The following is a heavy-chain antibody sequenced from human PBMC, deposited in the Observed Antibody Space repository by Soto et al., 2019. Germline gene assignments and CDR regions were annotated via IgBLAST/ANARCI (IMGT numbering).Heavy chain of an antibody. CDR2: LFYSGST. Sequence: SETLSLTCAVSGGSLSSSNWWSWVRQPPGQTLGWLGELFYSGSTRYNPSLSSRVTISADQSNSVFSLRLTSVTAADTARYYCGHHGGVPYYHDVWG. CDR3: GHHGGVPYYHDV. D-gene: IGHD2-8*01. CDR1: GGSLSSSNW. V-gene: IGHV4-4*02. J-gene: IGHJ6*03.